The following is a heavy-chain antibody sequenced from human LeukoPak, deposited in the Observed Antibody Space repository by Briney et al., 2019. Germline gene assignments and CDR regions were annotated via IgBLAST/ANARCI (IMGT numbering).Heavy chain of an antibody. Sequence: ASVKVSCKASGYTFTGYYMHWVRQAPGQGLEWMGWMNPNSGNTGYAQKFQGRVTITTNTSISTAYMELSSLRSEDTAVYYCARGEWSSGYCLDYWGQGTLVTVSS. CDR3: ARGEWSSGYCLDY. J-gene: IGHJ4*02. V-gene: IGHV1-8*03. CDR1: GYTFTGYY. CDR2: MNPNSGNT. D-gene: IGHD3-22*01.